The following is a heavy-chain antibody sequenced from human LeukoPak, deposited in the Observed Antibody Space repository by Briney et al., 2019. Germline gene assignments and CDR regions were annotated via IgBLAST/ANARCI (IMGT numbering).Heavy chain of an antibody. CDR3: ARARGDYYYYYMDV. Sequence: GGSLRLSCAASGFTFSSYEMNWVRQAPGKGLEWVSYISSSGSTIYYADSVKGRFTISRDNAKNSLYLQMNSLRAEDTAVYHCARARGDYYYYYMDVWGKGTTVTVSS. CDR2: ISSSGSTI. D-gene: IGHD3-10*01. J-gene: IGHJ6*03. CDR1: GFTFSSYE. V-gene: IGHV3-48*03.